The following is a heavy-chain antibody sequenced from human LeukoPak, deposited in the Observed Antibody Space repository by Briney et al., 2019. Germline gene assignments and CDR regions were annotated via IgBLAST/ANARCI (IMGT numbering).Heavy chain of an antibody. D-gene: IGHD2-2*01. CDR3: ARGWRGCSSTSCYLFKVHY. CDR2: INAGNGNT. J-gene: IGHJ4*02. Sequence: ASVKVSCKASGYTFTSYAMHWVRQAPGQRLEWMGWINAGNGNTKYSQKSQGRVTITRDTSASTVYMELSSLRSEDTAVYYCARGWRGCSSTSCYLFKVHYWGQGTLVTVSS. V-gene: IGHV1-3*01. CDR1: GYTFTSYA.